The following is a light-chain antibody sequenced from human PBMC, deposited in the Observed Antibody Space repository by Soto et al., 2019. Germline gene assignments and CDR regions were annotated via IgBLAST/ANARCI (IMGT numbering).Light chain of an antibody. J-gene: IGLJ1*01. Sequence: QSVLTQPASVSGSPGQSITISCTGTSSDVGGYNYVSWYQQHPGKAPKLMIYDVSNRSSGVSNRFSGSKSGNTASLTISGLQAEDEADYYCSSYTSSSTHNYVFGTGTKVTVL. CDR3: SSYTSSSTHNYV. CDR2: DVS. V-gene: IGLV2-14*01. CDR1: SSDVGGYNY.